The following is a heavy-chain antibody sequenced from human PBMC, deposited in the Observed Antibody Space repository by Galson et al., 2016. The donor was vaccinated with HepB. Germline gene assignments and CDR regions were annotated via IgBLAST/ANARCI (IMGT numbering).Heavy chain of an antibody. CDR1: GFTFSDFG. CDR3: TRDGALPGGWVWIDP. CDR2: IWYDGSNK. Sequence: SLRLSCAASGFTFSDFGMHWVRQAPGKGLEWVALIWYDGSNKHYADSVKGRFTISRDNSKNTLYLQMNSLGVEDTAVYYCTRDGALPGGWVWIDPWGQGTLVIVSS. J-gene: IGHJ5*02. V-gene: IGHV3-33*01. D-gene: IGHD6-19*01.